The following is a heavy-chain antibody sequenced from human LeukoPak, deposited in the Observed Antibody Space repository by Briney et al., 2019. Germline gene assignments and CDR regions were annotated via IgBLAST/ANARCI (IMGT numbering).Heavy chain of an antibody. J-gene: IGHJ4*02. V-gene: IGHV1-2*02. CDR3: ARDLSSSGSSFRPQYYFDY. CDR2: INPNSGGT. D-gene: IGHD6-19*01. Sequence: GASVKVSCKASGYTFTGYYMHWVRQAPGQGLEWMGWINPNSGGTNYAQKFQGRVTMTRDTSTSTVCMELSSLRSEDTAVYYCARDLSSSGSSFRPQYYFDYWGQGTLVTVSS. CDR1: GYTFTGYY.